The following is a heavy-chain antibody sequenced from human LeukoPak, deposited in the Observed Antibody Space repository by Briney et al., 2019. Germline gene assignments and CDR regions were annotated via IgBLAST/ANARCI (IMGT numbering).Heavy chain of an antibody. Sequence: PSETLSLTCTVSGYSISSGYYWGWIRPPPGKGLEWIGSIYYSGSTYYNPSLKSRVTISVDTSKDQFSLKLSSVTAADTAVYYCARKGYYDSSGYYYGYYYMDVWGKGTTVTISS. J-gene: IGHJ6*03. CDR1: GYSISSGYY. CDR3: ARKGYYDSSGYYYGYYYMDV. CDR2: IYYSGST. D-gene: IGHD3-22*01. V-gene: IGHV4-38-2*02.